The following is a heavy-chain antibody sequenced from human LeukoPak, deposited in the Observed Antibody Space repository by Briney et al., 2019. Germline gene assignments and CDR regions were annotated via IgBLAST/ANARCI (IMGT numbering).Heavy chain of an antibody. Sequence: GGTLRLSCAASGFTFRNYGMNWVRQAPGKGLEWVSGISPSGDITYYADSVKGRFTISRDNSKNTVYLQVNSLRAEDTAIYYCATYRQVLLPFESWGQGTLVTVSS. CDR3: ATYRQVLLPFES. CDR2: ISPSGDIT. V-gene: IGHV3-23*01. D-gene: IGHD2-8*02. CDR1: GFTFRNYG. J-gene: IGHJ4*02.